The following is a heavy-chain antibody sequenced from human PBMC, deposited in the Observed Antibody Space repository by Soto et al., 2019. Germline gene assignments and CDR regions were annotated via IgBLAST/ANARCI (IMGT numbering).Heavy chain of an antibody. V-gene: IGHV4-39*01. CDR3: ARHISRYYEILTGNTSPDY. J-gene: IGHJ4*02. CDR1: GGSISSSSYY. D-gene: IGHD3-9*01. CDR2: IYYSGST. Sequence: KPSETLSLTCTVSGGSISSSSYYWGWIRQPPGKGLEWIGSIYYSGSTYYNPSLKSRVTISVDTSKNQFSLKLSSVTAADTAVYYCARHISRYYEILTGNTSPDYWGQGTLVTVSS.